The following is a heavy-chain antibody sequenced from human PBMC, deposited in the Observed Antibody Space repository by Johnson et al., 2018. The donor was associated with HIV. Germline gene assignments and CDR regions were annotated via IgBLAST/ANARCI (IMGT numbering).Heavy chain of an antibody. CDR1: GFTFDDYA. Sequence: EVQLVESGGVVVQPGGSLRLSCAASGFTFDDYAMHWVRQAPGKGLEWVSGISWNSGSIGYADSVKGRFTISRDNSKNTLYLQMNSLRAEDTALYYCAKEIFPGVGVVAATGEAGFDIWGQGTMVTVSS. CDR2: ISWNSGSI. CDR3: AKEIFPGVGVVAATGEAGFDI. V-gene: IGHV3-9*01. J-gene: IGHJ3*02. D-gene: IGHD2-15*01.